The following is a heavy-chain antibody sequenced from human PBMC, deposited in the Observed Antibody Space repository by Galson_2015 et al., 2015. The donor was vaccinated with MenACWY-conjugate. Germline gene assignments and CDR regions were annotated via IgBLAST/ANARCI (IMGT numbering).Heavy chain of an antibody. CDR3: ARVYAGYSSSWLLDY. CDR2: INAGNGNT. Sequence: SVKVSCKASGYTFTSYAMHWVRQAPGQRLEWMGWINAGNGNTKYSQKFQGRVTITRDTSASTAYMELSSLRSEDTAVYYCARVYAGYSSSWLLDYWGQGTLVTVSS. CDR1: GYTFTSYA. D-gene: IGHD6-13*01. V-gene: IGHV1-3*01. J-gene: IGHJ4*02.